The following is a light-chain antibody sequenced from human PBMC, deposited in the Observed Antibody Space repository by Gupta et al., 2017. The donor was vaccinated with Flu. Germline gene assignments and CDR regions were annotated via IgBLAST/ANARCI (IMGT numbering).Light chain of an antibody. CDR1: QSVARD. Sequence: TLSVSPGDRACLSCTASQSVARDLAWYKKKPGQAPRLLIYGASIRAKDIKGRFSGSGDGTEFTLTINSRQSEDFAVYYCLQENNAHLSITFGQGTRVEIK. CDR2: GAS. V-gene: IGKV3-15*01. J-gene: IGKJ5*01. CDR3: LQENNAHLSIT.